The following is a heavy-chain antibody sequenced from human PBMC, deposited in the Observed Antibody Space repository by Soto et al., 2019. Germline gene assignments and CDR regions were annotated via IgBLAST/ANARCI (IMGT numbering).Heavy chain of an antibody. D-gene: IGHD6-19*01. Sequence: QVQLVQSGAEVKKPGASVKVSCKASGYTFTGYYMHWVRQAPGQGLEWMGWINPNSGGTNYAQKFQGRVTMTRDTSISTAYMELSRLRSDDTAVYYCARAIGGERIAVHIDAFDIWGQGTMVTVSS. V-gene: IGHV1-2*02. CDR3: ARAIGGERIAVHIDAFDI. CDR2: INPNSGGT. CDR1: GYTFTGYY. J-gene: IGHJ3*02.